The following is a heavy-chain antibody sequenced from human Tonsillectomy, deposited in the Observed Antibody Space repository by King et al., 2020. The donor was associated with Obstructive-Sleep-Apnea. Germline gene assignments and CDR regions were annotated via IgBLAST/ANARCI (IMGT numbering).Heavy chain of an antibody. CDR3: ASGYSSSWKTGGRRDY. V-gene: IGHV3-30*04. D-gene: IGHD6-13*01. CDR2: ISYDGSNK. J-gene: IGHJ4*02. Sequence: VQLVESGGGVVQPGRSLRLSCAASGFTFSSYAMHWVRQAPGKGLEWVAVISYDGSNKYYADSVKGRFTISRDNSKNTLYLQMNSLRAEDTAVYYCASGYSSSWKTGGRRDYWAREPWSPSPQ. CDR1: GFTFSSYA.